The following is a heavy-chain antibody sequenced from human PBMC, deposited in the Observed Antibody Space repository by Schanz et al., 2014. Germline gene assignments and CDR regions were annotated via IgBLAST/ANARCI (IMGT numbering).Heavy chain of an antibody. CDR2: INSRSNFI. J-gene: IGHJ4*02. D-gene: IGHD4-17*01. Sequence: EVQLVESGGGLVKPGGSLRLSCTASRIIFGTYSMNWIRQTPKGLEWVSSINSRSNFIYYADSVKGRFIISRDNSKNTLYLQMNSLRAEDTAVYYCVRDLGGDQTDYWGQGTLVNVSS. V-gene: IGHV3-21*01. CDR3: VRDLGGDQTDY. CDR1: RIIFGTYS.